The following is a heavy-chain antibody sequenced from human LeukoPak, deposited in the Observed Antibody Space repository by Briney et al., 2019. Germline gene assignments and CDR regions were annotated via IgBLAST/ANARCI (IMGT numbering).Heavy chain of an antibody. CDR2: ISSSSSYI. V-gene: IGHV3-21*05. J-gene: IGHJ3*02. CDR1: GFTFSSYS. D-gene: IGHD6-13*01. Sequence: GGSLRLSCAASGFTFSSYSMNWVRQAPGKGLEWVSYISSSSSYIYYADSVKGRFTISRDNAKNSLYLQMNSLRAEDTAVYYCARDPPRYSSSWEEGADAFDIWGQGTMVTVSS. CDR3: ARDPPRYSSSWEEGADAFDI.